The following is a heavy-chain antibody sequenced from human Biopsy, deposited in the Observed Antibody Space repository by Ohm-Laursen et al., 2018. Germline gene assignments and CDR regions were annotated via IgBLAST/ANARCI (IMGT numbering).Heavy chain of an antibody. J-gene: IGHJ3*02. V-gene: IGHV4-59*08. CDR3: AKHGSGWTGDDALHI. CDR2: ISYSGST. CDR1: GGSISGSS. D-gene: IGHD6-19*01. Sequence: GTLSLTCTVSGGSISGSSWSWIRQAPGRGLEWVGYISYSGSTSNNPSLKSRITISVDTSKDQISLKVTSVTAADTAVYYCAKHGSGWTGDDALHIWGQGTMVTVSS.